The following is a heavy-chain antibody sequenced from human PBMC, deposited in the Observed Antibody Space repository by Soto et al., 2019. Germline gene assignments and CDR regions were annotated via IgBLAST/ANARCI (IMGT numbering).Heavy chain of an antibody. V-gene: IGHV4-34*01. CDR1: GGSFSGYY. J-gene: IGHJ5*02. D-gene: IGHD3-9*01. Sequence: PSETLSLTCAFYGGSFSGYYWSWIRQPPGKGLEWIGEINHSGSTNYNPSLKSRVTISVDTSKNQFSLKLSSVTAADTAVYYCARGRYFDWLLPPPNWFDPWGQGTLVTVSS. CDR3: ARGRYFDWLLPPPNWFDP. CDR2: INHSGST.